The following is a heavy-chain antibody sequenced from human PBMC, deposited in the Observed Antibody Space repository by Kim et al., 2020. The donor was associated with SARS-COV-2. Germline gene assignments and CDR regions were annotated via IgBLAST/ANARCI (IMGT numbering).Heavy chain of an antibody. CDR1: GGSISSYY. D-gene: IGHD3-3*01. Sequence: SETLSLTCTVSGGSISSYYWSWIRQPPGKGLEWIGYIYYSGSTNYNPSLKSRVTISVDTSKNQFSLKLSSVTAADTAVYYCARVTLFGVDNEGKYYYYYGMDVWGQGTTVTVSS. CDR3: ARVTLFGVDNEGKYYYYYGMDV. J-gene: IGHJ6*02. V-gene: IGHV4-59*01. CDR2: IYYSGST.